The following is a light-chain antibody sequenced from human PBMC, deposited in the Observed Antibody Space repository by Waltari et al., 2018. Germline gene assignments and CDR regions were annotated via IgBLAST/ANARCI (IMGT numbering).Light chain of an antibody. CDR2: NTN. CDR3: QTYDSSLNGFLI. J-gene: IGLJ2*01. CDR1: NPNIGAGYA. V-gene: IGLV1-40*01. Sequence: QSVLTQPPSVSGAPGQTVTISCTGSNPNIGAGYAIHWYQQLPGTVPKLLIYNTNSRPTGVPGRFSGSKIGTSASLVITGLQTEDEADYCCQTYDSSLNGFLIFGGGTRLTV.